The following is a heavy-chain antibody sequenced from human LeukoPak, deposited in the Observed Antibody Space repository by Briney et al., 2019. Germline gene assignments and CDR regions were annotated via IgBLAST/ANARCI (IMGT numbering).Heavy chain of an antibody. J-gene: IGHJ3*02. D-gene: IGHD3-10*01. Sequence: VASVKVSCKASGYTFTGYYMHWVRQAPGQGLAWMGWINPNSGGTNYAQKFQGRVTMTRDTSISTAYMELSRLRSDDTAVYYCATTKIHYGSGVGAFDIWGQGTMVTVSS. V-gene: IGHV1-2*02. CDR2: INPNSGGT. CDR3: ATTKIHYGSGVGAFDI. CDR1: GYTFTGYY.